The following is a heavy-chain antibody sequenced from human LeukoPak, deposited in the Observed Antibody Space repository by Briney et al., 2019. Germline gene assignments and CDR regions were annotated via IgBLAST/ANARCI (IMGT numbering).Heavy chain of an antibody. J-gene: IGHJ3*02. CDR3: ARVGGVGLLWFGADAFDI. CDR1: GGSTSSYY. CDR2: IYTSGST. V-gene: IGHV4-4*07. Sequence: PSETLSLTCTVSGGSTSSYYWSWIRQPAGKGLEWIGRIYTSGSTNYNPSLKSRVTMSVDTSKNQFSLKLSSVTAADTAVYYCARVGGVGLLWFGADAFDIWGQGTMVTVSS. D-gene: IGHD3-10*01.